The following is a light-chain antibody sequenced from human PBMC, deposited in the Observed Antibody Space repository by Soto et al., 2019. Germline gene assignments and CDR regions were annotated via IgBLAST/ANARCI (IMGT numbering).Light chain of an antibody. CDR2: DVT. CDR1: SSDVGGYNY. J-gene: IGLJ2*01. Sequence: QSALTQPPSASGSPGQSVTISCTGTSSDVGGYNYVSWYQQHPGKAPKLMIYDVTKRPSGVPDRFSGSRSGNTASLTVSGLQAEDEADYYCSSFAGSNTVAFGGGTKLTVL. CDR3: SSFAGSNTVA. V-gene: IGLV2-8*01.